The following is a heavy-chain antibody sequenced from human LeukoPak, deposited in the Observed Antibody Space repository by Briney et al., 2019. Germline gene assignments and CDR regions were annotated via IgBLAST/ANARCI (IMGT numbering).Heavy chain of an antibody. Sequence: GESLKISCKGSGYSFTSSWIGWVRQMPGKGLEWMGIIYPGDSDTRYSPSFHGQVTISADKSITTAYLQWSSLKASDTAMYYCGLVGATKDDAFDIWGQGTMVTVSS. J-gene: IGHJ3*02. CDR1: GYSFTSSW. D-gene: IGHD1-26*01. CDR2: IYPGDSDT. V-gene: IGHV5-51*01. CDR3: GLVGATKDDAFDI.